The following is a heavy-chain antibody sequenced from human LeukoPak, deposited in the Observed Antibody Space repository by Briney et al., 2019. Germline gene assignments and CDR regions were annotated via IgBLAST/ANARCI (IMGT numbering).Heavy chain of an antibody. J-gene: IGHJ4*02. Sequence: GGSLRLSCAASGSTFSDYGMTWVRQTPGNGLEWVSSITGGGLHTYYVDSVKGRIIISRDNSKTTLYQQMNSLTTEDAAVYYGAKGFRTPSSWGQGIMVTVSS. CDR2: ITGGGLHT. CDR3: AKGFRTPSS. V-gene: IGHV3-23*02. D-gene: IGHD4-23*01. CDR1: GSTFSDYG.